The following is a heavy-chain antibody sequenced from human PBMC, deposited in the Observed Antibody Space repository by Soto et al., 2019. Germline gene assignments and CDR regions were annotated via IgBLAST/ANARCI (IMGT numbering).Heavy chain of an antibody. V-gene: IGHV4-59*01. CDR3: ARVSMDYGDSYYFDY. CDR1: GGSISSYY. CDR2: IYYSGST. J-gene: IGHJ4*02. D-gene: IGHD4-17*01. Sequence: PSETLSLTCTVSGGSISSYYWSWIRQPPGKGLEWIGYIYYSGSTNYNPSLKSRVTISVDTSKNQFSLKLSSVTAADTAVYYCARVSMDYGDSYYFDYWGQGTLVNVSS.